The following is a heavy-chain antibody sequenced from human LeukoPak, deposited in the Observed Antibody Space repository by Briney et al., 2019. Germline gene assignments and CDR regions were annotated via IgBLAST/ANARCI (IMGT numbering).Heavy chain of an antibody. V-gene: IGHV4-59*01. CDR1: SRSISSYY. D-gene: IGHD3-9*01. J-gene: IGHJ6*03. CDR3: ARENYYILAGYQGYYYYYYMDV. Sequence: SETLSLTCTVSSRSISSYYWSWIRQPPGKGLVWIRYIYYSRCTNDGPAIKSRVTISVDTSKNQFSLKQSSVTAADTAVYYCARENYYILAGYQGYYYYYYMDVWGKGTTVTVSS. CDR2: IYYSRCT.